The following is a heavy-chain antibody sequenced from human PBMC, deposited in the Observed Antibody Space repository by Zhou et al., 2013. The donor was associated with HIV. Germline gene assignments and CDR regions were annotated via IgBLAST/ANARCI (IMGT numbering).Heavy chain of an antibody. CDR3: ARDDPTYWFDP. Sequence: QVQLVQSGAEVKKPGASVKVSCKASGYTFADYYIHWVRQAPGQGLEWMGWISPYNGVTHYAQMFQGRVTMTRDTSISTAYMELSRLRSDDTAVYYCARDDPTYWFDPWGQGTLVHRLL. CDR1: GYTFADYY. J-gene: IGHJ5*02. CDR2: ISPYNGVT. V-gene: IGHV1-2*02.